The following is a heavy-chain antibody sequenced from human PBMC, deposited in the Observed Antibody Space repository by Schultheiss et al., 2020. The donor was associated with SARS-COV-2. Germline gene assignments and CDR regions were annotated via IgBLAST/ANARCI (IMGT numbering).Heavy chain of an antibody. Sequence: GESLKISCAASGFTFSNYAMSWVRQAPGKGLEWVSSISGTDDDTYYADSVTGRFALSSDSSKNTLYLQINNLRADDTALYYCARVRPSIAVTGPADYWGQGTLVTVSS. D-gene: IGHD6-13*01. CDR2: ISGTDDDT. V-gene: IGHV3-23*01. J-gene: IGHJ4*02. CDR1: GFTFSNYA. CDR3: ARVRPSIAVTGPADY.